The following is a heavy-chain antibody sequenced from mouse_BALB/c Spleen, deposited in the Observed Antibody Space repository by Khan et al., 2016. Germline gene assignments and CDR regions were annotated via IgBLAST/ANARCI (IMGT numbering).Heavy chain of an antibody. D-gene: IGHD6-1*01. J-gene: IGHJ3*01. Sequence: QIQLVQSGPELKKPGETVKNSCKASGYTFTNYGMNWVKQAPGKGLKWMVWINTNTGEPTYAEECKGRVAFSLDTSASTADLKINHLKNEEKATYISASRGSRHHRFAYRRHRTLVTISA. CDR3: ASRGSRHHRFAY. V-gene: IGHV9-3*02. CDR1: GYTFTNYG. CDR2: INTNTGEP.